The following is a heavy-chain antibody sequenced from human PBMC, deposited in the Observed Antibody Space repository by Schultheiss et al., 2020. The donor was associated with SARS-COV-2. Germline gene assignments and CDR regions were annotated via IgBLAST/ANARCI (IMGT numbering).Heavy chain of an antibody. CDR1: GGSISSSSYY. CDR2: IYYSGST. D-gene: IGHD5-12*01. Sequence: SETLSLTCTVSGGSISSSSYYWSWIRQPPGKRLEWIGYIYYSGSTNYNPSLKSRVTISVDTSKNQFSLKLSSVTAADTAVYYCARGYDSHFDYWGQGTLVTVSS. CDR3: ARGYDSHFDY. V-gene: IGHV4-61*01. J-gene: IGHJ4*02.